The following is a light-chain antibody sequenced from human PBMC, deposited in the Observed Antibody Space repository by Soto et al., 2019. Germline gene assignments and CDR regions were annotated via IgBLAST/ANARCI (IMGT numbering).Light chain of an antibody. CDR1: SSDVGGYNY. CDR3: SSYAGSNIPVV. J-gene: IGLJ2*01. CDR2: EVS. V-gene: IGLV2-8*01. Sequence: QLVLTQPPSASGSPGQSVTISCTGTSSDVGGYNYVSWYQQHPGKAPKLMIYEVSKWPSGVPDRFSGSKSGNTASLTVSGLQAEDEADYYCSSYAGSNIPVVFGGGTKVTVL.